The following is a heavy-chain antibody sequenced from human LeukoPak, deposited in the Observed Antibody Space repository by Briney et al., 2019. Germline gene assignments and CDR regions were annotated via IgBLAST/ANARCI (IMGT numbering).Heavy chain of an antibody. V-gene: IGHV1-69*13. CDR1: GGTFGSYA. CDR3: ARVWEGEFAWFDP. CDR2: IIPIFGTA. D-gene: IGHD1-26*01. J-gene: IGHJ5*02. Sequence: SVKVSCKASGGTFGSYAISWVRQAPGQGLEWMGGIIPIFGTANYAQKFQGRVTITADESTSTAYMELSSLRSEDTAVYYCARVWEGEFAWFDPWGQGTLVTVSS.